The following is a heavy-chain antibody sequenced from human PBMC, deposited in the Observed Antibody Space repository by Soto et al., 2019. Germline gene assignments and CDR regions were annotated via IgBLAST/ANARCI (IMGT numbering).Heavy chain of an antibody. V-gene: IGHV4-34*01. D-gene: IGHD5-18*01. Sequence: SEALSLTCAVYGGSFSGYYWSWIRQPPGKGLEWIGEINHSGSTNYNPSLKSRVTISVDTSKNQFSLKLSSVTAADTAVYYCARGRRTSLGYSSVGGYLDYWGQGTLVTVSS. J-gene: IGHJ4*02. CDR1: GGSFSGYY. CDR3: ARGRRTSLGYSSVGGYLDY. CDR2: INHSGST.